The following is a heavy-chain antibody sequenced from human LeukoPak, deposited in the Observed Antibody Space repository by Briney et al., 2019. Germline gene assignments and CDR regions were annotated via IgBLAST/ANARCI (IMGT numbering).Heavy chain of an antibody. Sequence: PGGSLRLLCAASGFTFHIYAMSGARQARGKGLEWVSGIGGSGDSTYYGDSVKGRFIISRDNSKNTLYLRMNSLRAEDTAVYYCAKGYRSGWFPWFDPWGQGTLVTVSS. V-gene: IGHV3-23*01. D-gene: IGHD6-19*01. CDR1: GFTFHIYA. CDR3: AKGYRSGWFPWFDP. CDR2: IGGSGDST. J-gene: IGHJ5*02.